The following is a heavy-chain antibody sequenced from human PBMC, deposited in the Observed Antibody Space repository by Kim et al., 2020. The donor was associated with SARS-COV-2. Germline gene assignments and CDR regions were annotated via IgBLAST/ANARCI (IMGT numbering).Heavy chain of an antibody. D-gene: IGHD3-9*01. CDR3: AREGGISDLDFDWLLLNYYGMDV. CDR1: GYTFTSYA. V-gene: IGHV7-4-1*02. J-gene: IGHJ6*02. CDR2: INTNTGNP. Sequence: ASVKVSCKASGYTFTSYAMNWVRQAPGQGLEWMGWINTNTGNPTYAQGFTGRFVFSLDTSVSTAYLQISSLKAEDTAVYYCAREGGISDLDFDWLLLNYYGMDVWGQGTTVTVSS.